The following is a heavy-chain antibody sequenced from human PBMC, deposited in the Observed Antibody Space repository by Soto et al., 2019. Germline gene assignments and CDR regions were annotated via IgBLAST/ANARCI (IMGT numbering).Heavy chain of an antibody. D-gene: IGHD2-8*01. V-gene: IGHV5-10-1*01. CDR1: GYSFTTYW. CDR3: ARLLYEGPYYHYCYGMDV. CDR2: SDPSNSYT. Sequence: PGESLKISCKGSGYSFTTYWISWVRQMPGKGLEWMVSSDPSNSYTNYSPSFQGHVTISVDKSISTAYLQWSSLRASDTAMYYCARLLYEGPYYHYCYGMDVWGQGTTVTVSS. J-gene: IGHJ6*02.